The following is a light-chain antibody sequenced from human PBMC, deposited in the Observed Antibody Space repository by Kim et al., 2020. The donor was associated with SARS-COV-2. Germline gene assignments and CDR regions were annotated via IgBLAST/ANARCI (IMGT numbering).Light chain of an antibody. J-gene: IGLJ2*01. Sequence: GQSVTLSCTGTSSDVGGYNYVSWYQHHPGKAPKLIISEVSKRPSGVPDRFSGSKSGDTASLTVSGLQAEDEADYYCSSYAGGSDVVFGGGTQLTVL. V-gene: IGLV2-8*01. CDR1: SSDVGGYNY. CDR2: EVS. CDR3: SSYAGGSDVV.